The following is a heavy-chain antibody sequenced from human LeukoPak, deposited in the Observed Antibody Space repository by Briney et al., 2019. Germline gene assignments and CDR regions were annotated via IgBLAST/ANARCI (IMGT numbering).Heavy chain of an antibody. CDR3: GMVAATRGSYGMDV. J-gene: IGHJ6*02. Sequence: SETLSLTCTVSGGSLSSSSYYWGWIRQPPGKGLEWIGSIYYSGSAYYNPSLKSRVTISVDTSKNQSSLKLSSVTAADTAVYYCGMVAATRGSYGMDVWGQGTTVTVSS. V-gene: IGHV4-39*07. D-gene: IGHD2-15*01. CDR2: IYYSGSA. CDR1: GGSLSSSSYY.